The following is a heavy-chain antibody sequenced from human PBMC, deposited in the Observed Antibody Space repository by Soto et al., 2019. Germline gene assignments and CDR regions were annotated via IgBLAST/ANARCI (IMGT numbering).Heavy chain of an antibody. V-gene: IGHV4-59*08. CDR2: IYYSGST. D-gene: IGHD3-3*01. CDR1: GGSISSYY. Sequence: PAETLSLTCTVSGGSISSYYWSWIQQPPGKGLEWIGYIYYSGSTNYNPSLKSRVTISVDTSKNQFSLKLSSVTAADTAVYYCARQRYTILGNWFAPWGQGTLVTVSS. J-gene: IGHJ5*02. CDR3: ARQRYTILGNWFAP.